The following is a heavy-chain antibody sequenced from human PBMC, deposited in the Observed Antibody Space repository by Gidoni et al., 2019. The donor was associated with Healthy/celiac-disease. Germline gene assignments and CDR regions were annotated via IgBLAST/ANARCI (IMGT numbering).Heavy chain of an antibody. Sequence: EVQLVESGGGLVQPGGSLRLSCAASGFTFSSYEMNWVRQAPGKGLEWVSYISSSGSTIYYADSVKGRFTISRDNAKNSLYLQMNSLRAEDTAVYYCARDVLGTDYDILTGYLDAFDIWGQGTMVTVSS. D-gene: IGHD3-9*01. J-gene: IGHJ3*02. V-gene: IGHV3-48*03. CDR3: ARDVLGTDYDILTGYLDAFDI. CDR2: ISSSGSTI. CDR1: GFTFSSYE.